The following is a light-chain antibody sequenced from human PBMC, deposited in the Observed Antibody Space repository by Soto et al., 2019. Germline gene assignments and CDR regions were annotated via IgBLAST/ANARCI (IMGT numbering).Light chain of an antibody. CDR2: EVS. CDR1: SSDVGSYNL. Sequence: QSVLTQPASVSGSPGQSITISCTGTSSDVGSYNLVSWYQQHPGEAPKLMIYEVSKRPSGVSNRFSGSKSGNTASLTISGLQAEDESDYYCCSHAGSSTLVVFGGGTKLTVL. J-gene: IGLJ2*01. V-gene: IGLV2-23*02. CDR3: CSHAGSSTLVV.